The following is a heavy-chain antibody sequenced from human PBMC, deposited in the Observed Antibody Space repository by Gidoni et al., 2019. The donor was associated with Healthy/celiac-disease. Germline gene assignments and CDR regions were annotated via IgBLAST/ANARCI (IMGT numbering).Heavy chain of an antibody. Sequence: EVQQVESGGGLVQRGGSLRLPGAASGLPFSSYWMHWVRQAPGKGLVWVSRINSDGSSTSYAGSVKSRFTISRDNAKNTLYLQMNSLRAEDTAVYYCASLRYDSSVQDYWDQGTLVTISS. J-gene: IGHJ4*02. V-gene: IGHV3-74*01. D-gene: IGHD3-22*01. CDR3: ASLRYDSSVQDY. CDR2: INSDGSST. CDR1: GLPFSSYW.